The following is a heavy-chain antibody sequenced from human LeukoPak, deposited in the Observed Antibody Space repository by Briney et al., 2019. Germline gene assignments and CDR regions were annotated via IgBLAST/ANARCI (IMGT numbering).Heavy chain of an antibody. CDR1: GFTFDDYG. J-gene: IGHJ4*02. V-gene: IGHV3-20*04. CDR2: INWNGGST. Sequence: PGGSLRLSWAPAGFTFDDYGMSWVRQAPGKGLEWVSGINWNGGSTGYADSVKGRFSISRDNAKNALYLQMNSLRAEDTALYYCASGVVAANYFDYWGQGTLVTVSS. D-gene: IGHD2-15*01. CDR3: ASGVVAANYFDY.